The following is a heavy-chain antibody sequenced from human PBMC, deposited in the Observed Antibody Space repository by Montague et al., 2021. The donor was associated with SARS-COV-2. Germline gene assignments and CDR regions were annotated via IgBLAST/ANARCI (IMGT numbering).Heavy chain of an antibody. Sequence: PVLVKPTQTLTLTCIFSGFSLSTDGMGVGWIRQPPGRALEWLALIYWDDDGRYSPSLRSRLTITKDTSKNQVVLTMTNMDPVDTATYYCARTWAYGSGSYGVDPWGQGTLVTVSS. V-gene: IGHV2-5*02. CDR2: IYWDDDG. J-gene: IGHJ5*02. CDR1: GFSLSTDGMG. CDR3: ARTWAYGSGSYGVDP. D-gene: IGHD3-10*01.